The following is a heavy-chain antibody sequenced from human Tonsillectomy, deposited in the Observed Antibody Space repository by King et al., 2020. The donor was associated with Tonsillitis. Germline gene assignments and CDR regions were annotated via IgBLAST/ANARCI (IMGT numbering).Heavy chain of an antibody. Sequence: VQLQESGPGLVKPSQTLSLTCTVSGGSISSGSYYWSWIRQPAGKGLEWIGRIYNSGSTNYNPSLKSRVTMSVDTSKNQFSLKVSSVTAADTAVYYCASEGGYGAFDIWGQGTMVTVSS. D-gene: IGHD3-22*01. CDR1: GGSISSGSYY. CDR3: ASEGGYGAFDI. V-gene: IGHV4-61*02. J-gene: IGHJ3*02. CDR2: IYNSGST.